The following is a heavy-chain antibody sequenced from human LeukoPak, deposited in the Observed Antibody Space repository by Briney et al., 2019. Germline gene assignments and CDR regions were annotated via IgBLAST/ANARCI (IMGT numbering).Heavy chain of an antibody. CDR2: FSASDGSR. V-gene: IGHV3-23*01. CDR1: GFSFSSYG. D-gene: IGHD2-2*01. CDR3: ARDRVGYQLLPTRRHYYYYMDV. J-gene: IGHJ6*03. Sequence: GGTLRLSCEASGFSFSSYGMSWVRQAPGEGLQWVSGFSASDGSRYYADSVKGRFTISRDNSKNTLYLQMNSLRAEDTAVYYCARDRVGYQLLPTRRHYYYYMDVWGKGTTVTISS.